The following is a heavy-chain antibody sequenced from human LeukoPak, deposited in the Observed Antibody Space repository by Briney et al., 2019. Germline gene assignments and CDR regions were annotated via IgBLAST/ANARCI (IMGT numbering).Heavy chain of an antibody. V-gene: IGHV3-53*01. CDR1: GFTVSSNY. J-gene: IGHJ3*02. CDR2: IYSGGST. D-gene: IGHD5-18*01. Sequence: PGGSLRLSCAASGFTVSSNYMSWVRQAPGKGLEWVSVIYSGGSTYYADSVKGRFTISRDNPKNTLYLQMNSLRAEDTAVYYCARDTAMDAFDIWGQGTMVTVSS. CDR3: ARDTAMDAFDI.